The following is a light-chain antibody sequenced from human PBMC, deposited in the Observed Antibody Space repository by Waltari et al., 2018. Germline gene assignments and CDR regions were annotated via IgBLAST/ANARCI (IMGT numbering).Light chain of an antibody. J-gene: IGKJ2*01. V-gene: IGKV3-11*01. CDR3: QHRSARPMYT. CDR1: QNIGTY. CDR2: DAS. Sequence: EIVLTQSPATLSLSPGERATLSCRASQNIGTYLAWYQQKPGQAPRLLMYDASHRASGTPVRISGSASGTDFTLVISSLEPEDFAVYYCQHRSARPMYTFGQGTKLEIK.